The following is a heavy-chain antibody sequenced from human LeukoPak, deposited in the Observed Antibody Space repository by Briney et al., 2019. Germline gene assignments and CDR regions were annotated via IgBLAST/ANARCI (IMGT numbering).Heavy chain of an antibody. CDR2: ITSSDSAI. D-gene: IGHD1-7*01. J-gene: IGHJ4*02. V-gene: IGHV3-11*04. Sequence: GGSLRLSCAASGFTFSDYYMSWIRQAPGKGLEWVSYITSSDSAIYYADSVKGRFTISRDNAKNSLYLQMNSLRAEDTAVYYCARGNGNYRYYFDYWGQGTLVTVSS. CDR3: ARGNGNYRYYFDY. CDR1: GFTFSDYY.